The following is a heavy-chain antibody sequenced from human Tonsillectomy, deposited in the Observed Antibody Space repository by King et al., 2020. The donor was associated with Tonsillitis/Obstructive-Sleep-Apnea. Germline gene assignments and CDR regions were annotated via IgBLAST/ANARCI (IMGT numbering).Heavy chain of an antibody. CDR1: GGSISSGGYC. J-gene: IGHJ4*02. D-gene: IGHD3-22*01. Sequence: QLQESGPGLVKPSPTLSLTCTVSGGSISSGGYCWSWIRQHPGKGLECLGYIYYSGSTYYNPSFRSRVTISVDTSKNQFSLQLSAVTAADTAGYDCAREGRYYYDSSGYYQYYFDYWGQGTLVTVSS. V-gene: IGHV4-31*03. CDR3: AREGRYYYDSSGYYQYYFDY. CDR2: IYYSGST.